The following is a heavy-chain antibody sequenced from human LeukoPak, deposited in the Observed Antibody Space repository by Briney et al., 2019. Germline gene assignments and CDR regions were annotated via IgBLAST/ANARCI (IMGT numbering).Heavy chain of an antibody. CDR2: ISSSGSTI. D-gene: IGHD3-10*01. J-gene: IGHJ5*02. CDR3: AREDYYGSGSRLTNWFDP. V-gene: IGHV3-48*03. Sequence: PGGSLRLSCAASGFTFSSYEMNWVRQAPGKGLEWVSYISSSGSTIYYADSVKGRFTISRDNAKNSLYLQMNSLRAEDTAVYYCAREDYYGSGSRLTNWFDPWGQGTLVTVSS. CDR1: GFTFSSYE.